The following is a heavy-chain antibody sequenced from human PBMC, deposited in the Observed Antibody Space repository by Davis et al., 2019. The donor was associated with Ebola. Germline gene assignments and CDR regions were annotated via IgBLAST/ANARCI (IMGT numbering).Heavy chain of an antibody. V-gene: IGHV4-59*08. CDR2: IYYSGST. CDR3: ARLVVVTGIQGNWFDP. CDR1: GGSISSYY. D-gene: IGHD2-21*02. Sequence: SETLSSTCPVPGGSISSYYWSWTRQPPGKGLEWIGYIYYSGSTNYNPSLKSRVTISVDTSKNQFSLKLSSVTAADTAVYYCARLVVVTGIQGNWFDPWGQGTLVTVSS. J-gene: IGHJ5*02.